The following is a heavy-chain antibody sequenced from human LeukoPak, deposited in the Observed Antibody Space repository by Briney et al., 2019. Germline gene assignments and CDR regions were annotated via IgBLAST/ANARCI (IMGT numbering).Heavy chain of an antibody. Sequence: PSQTLSLTCTVSGGSISSGGYYWSWIRQPPGKGLEWIGYIYHSGSIYYNPSLKSRVTISVDRSKNQFSLKLSSVTAADTAVYYCARNRDGYNSFDYWGQGTLVTVSS. D-gene: IGHD5-24*01. CDR2: IYHSGSI. V-gene: IGHV4-30-2*01. J-gene: IGHJ4*02. CDR1: GGSISSGGYY. CDR3: ARNRDGYNSFDY.